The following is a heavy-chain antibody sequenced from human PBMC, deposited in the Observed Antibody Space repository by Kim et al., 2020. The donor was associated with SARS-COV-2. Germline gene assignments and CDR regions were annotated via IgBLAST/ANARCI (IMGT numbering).Heavy chain of an antibody. CDR2: IYPGDSDT. V-gene: IGHV5-51*01. D-gene: IGHD5-18*01. CDR3: ARWGLGDTAMVPLDY. J-gene: IGHJ4*02. CDR1: GYSFTSYW. Sequence: GESLKISCKGSGYSFTSYWIGWVRQMPGKGLEWMGIIYPGDSDTRYSPSFQGQVTISADKSISTAYLQWSSLKASDTAMYYCARWGLGDTAMVPLDYWGQGTLVTVSS.